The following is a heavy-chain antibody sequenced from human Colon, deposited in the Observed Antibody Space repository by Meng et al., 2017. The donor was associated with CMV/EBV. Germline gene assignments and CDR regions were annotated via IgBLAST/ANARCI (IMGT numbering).Heavy chain of an antibody. CDR2: ISSSSEI. D-gene: IGHD3-10*01. CDR1: GFSFRSYG. CDR3: ARIRLPGAYHDSDGSPIKNWFDP. J-gene: IGHJ5*02. V-gene: IGHV3-21*06. Sequence: GGSLRLSCAVSGFSFRSYGMSWIRQAPGRGLEWVSFISSSSEISYADSVKGRFTIFRDSAQNLLYLEMIGLRAEDTAVYYCARIRLPGAYHDSDGSPIKNWFDPWGQGTLVTVSS.